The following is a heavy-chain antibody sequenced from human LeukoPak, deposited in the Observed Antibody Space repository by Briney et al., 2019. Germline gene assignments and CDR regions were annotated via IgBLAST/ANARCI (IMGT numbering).Heavy chain of an antibody. CDR3: ARDLHNPPAGAPYYFDY. D-gene: IGHD1-14*01. J-gene: IGHJ4*02. V-gene: IGHV3-74*01. CDR1: GFTFSSYW. Sequence: GGSLRLSCAASGFTFSSYWMHWVRQAPGKGLVWVSRINSDGSSTSYADSVKGRFTISRDNAKNTLYLQMNSLRAEDTAVYYCARDLHNPPAGAPYYFDYWGQGTLVTVSS. CDR2: INSDGSST.